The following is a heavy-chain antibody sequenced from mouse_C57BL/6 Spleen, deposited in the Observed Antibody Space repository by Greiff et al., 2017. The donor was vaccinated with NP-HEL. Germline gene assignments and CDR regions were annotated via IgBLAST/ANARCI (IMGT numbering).Heavy chain of an antibody. CDR3: ARSGNDWYFDV. CDR2: ISSGSSTI. CDR1: GFTFSDYG. J-gene: IGHJ1*03. Sequence: DVHLVESGGGLVKPGGSLKLSCAASGFTFSDYGMHWVRQAPEKGLEWVAYISSGSSTIYYADTVKGRFTISRDNAKNTLFLQMTSLRSEDTAMYYCARSGNDWYFDVWGTGTTVTVSS. V-gene: IGHV5-17*01. D-gene: IGHD2-1*01.